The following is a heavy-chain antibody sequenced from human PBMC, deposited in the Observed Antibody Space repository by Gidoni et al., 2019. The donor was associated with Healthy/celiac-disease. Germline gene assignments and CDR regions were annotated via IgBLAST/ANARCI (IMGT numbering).Heavy chain of an antibody. CDR2: IWYDGSNK. CDR1: GFTFSRYG. CDR3: ASQSLTGDDDYYGMDV. V-gene: IGHV3-33*01. Sequence: QVQLVESGGGGVQPARSLRLSCAASGFTFSRYGMHWVRQAPGKGLEWVAVIWYDGSNKYYADSVKGRFTISRDNSKNTLYLQMNSLRAEDTAVYYCASQSLTGDDDYYGMDVWGQGTTVTVSS. J-gene: IGHJ6*02. D-gene: IGHD7-27*01.